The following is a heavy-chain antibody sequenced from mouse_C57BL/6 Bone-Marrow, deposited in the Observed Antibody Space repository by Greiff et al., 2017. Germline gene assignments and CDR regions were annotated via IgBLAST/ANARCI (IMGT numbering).Heavy chain of an antibody. D-gene: IGHD1-1*02. J-gene: IGHJ1*03. V-gene: IGHV10-1*01. CDR2: IRSKSNNYAT. Sequence: EVKVIESGGGLVQPKGSLKLSCAASGFSFNTYAMNWVRQAPGQGLEWVARIRSKSNNYATYYAESVKDRFTISRDDSESMLYLQMNNLTTEDTAMYYWVGRPGDWYCDVWGTGTTVTVSS. CDR1: GFSFNTYA. CDR3: VGRPGDWYCDV.